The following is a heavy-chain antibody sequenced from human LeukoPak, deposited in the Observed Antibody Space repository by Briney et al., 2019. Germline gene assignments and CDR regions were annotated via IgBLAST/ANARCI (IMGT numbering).Heavy chain of an antibody. V-gene: IGHV4-34*01. CDR2: INHSGST. CDR1: GGSFSGYY. CDR3: ARDTYNYGSSAYYFDY. J-gene: IGHJ4*02. Sequence: SETLSLTCAAYGGSFSGYYCSWIRQPPGKGLEWIGEINHSGSTNYNPSLKSRVTISVDTSKNQFSLKLSSVTAADTAVYYCARDTYNYGSSAYYFDYWGQGTLVTVSS. D-gene: IGHD3-10*01.